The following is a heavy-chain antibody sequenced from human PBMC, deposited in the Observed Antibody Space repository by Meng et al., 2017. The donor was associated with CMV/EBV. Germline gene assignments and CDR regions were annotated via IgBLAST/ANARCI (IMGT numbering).Heavy chain of an antibody. J-gene: IGHJ4*02. V-gene: IGHV1-18*01. CDR1: GFTFSSYG. Sequence: GESLKISCAASGFTFSSYGISWVRQAPGQGLEWMGWISAYNGNTSYAQKLQGRVTMTTDTSTSTAYMELRSLRSDDTAVYYCARHSEEFYDYVWGSYRVLGIFDYWGQGTLVTVSS. D-gene: IGHD3-16*02. CDR2: ISAYNGNT. CDR3: ARHSEEFYDYVWGSYRVLGIFDY.